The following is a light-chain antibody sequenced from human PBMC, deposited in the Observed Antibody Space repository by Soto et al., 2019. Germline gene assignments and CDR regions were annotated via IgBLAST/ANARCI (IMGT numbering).Light chain of an antibody. J-gene: IGLJ1*01. CDR3: SAWDDSLSGYV. V-gene: IGLV1-47*01. Sequence: QSVLTQPPSASGTPGHRVTISCSGSSSNIGSNYVYWYQQLPGTAPKIIIYRNNQRPSGVPDRISGSKSGTSASLAISGLRSEDEADYYCSAWDDSLSGYVFGTGTKVTVL. CDR2: RNN. CDR1: SSNIGSNY.